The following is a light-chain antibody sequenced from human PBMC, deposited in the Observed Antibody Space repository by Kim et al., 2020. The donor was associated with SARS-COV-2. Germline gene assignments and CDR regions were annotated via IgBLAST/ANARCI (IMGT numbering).Light chain of an antibody. CDR3: GSRDSSGSNWV. CDR1: ILRNYY. Sequence: SSELTQDPAVSVALGQTVRITCQGDILRNYYATWYQQKPGQAPLLVVYGNNNRPSGIPDRFSGSSSGGTESLTITGAQAEDEADYYCGSRDSSGSNWVFG. CDR2: GNN. V-gene: IGLV3-19*01. J-gene: IGLJ3*02.